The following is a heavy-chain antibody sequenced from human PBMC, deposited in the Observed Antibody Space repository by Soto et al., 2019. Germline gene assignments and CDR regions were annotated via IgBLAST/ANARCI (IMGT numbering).Heavy chain of an antibody. CDR3: ARGDATKIVVTTYYAMDV. J-gene: IGHJ6*02. D-gene: IGHD3-22*01. V-gene: IGHV1-69*12. Sequence: QVQLVQSGAEVKKPGSSVKVSCTASGGSLSNFGISWVRQAPGQGLEWMGAIIPVFGTPNYAQKFQDRVMIIADASTTTVYMEVRSRTSEDTAVYYCARGDATKIVVTTYYAMDVWGQGTTVTVSS. CDR2: IIPVFGTP. CDR1: GGSLSNFG.